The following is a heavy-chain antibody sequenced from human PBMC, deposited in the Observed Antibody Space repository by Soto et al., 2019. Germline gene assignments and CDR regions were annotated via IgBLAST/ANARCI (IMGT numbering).Heavy chain of an antibody. J-gene: IGHJ6*03. V-gene: IGHV3-23*01. CDR1: GFTFSSYA. CDR3: AKGRYDFWSGYLNFYYYMDV. CDR2: ISGSGGST. Sequence: GGSLRLSCAASGFTFSSYAVSWVRQAPGKGLEWVSAISGSGGSTYYADSVKGRFTISRDNSKNTLYLQMNSLRAEDTAVYYCAKGRYDFWSGYLNFYYYMDVWGKGTTVTVSS. D-gene: IGHD3-3*01.